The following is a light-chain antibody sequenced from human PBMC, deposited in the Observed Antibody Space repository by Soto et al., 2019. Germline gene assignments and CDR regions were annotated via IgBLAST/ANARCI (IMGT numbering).Light chain of an antibody. V-gene: IGKV2D-29*01. Sequence: DIALTQTPLSLSVTPGQAASISCKSSQSLLHGDGKTYLYWFLRRPGQPPQLLFYEVSNRFSRVPDRFSGSGSGADFTLTISCVEAEDVGLYYCMQSIQLPFTFGQGTKLEI. CDR3: MQSIQLPFT. CDR1: QSLLHGDGKTY. CDR2: EVS. J-gene: IGKJ2*01.